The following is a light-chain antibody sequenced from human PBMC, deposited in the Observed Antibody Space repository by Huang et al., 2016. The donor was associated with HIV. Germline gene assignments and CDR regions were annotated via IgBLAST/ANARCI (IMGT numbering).Light chain of an antibody. J-gene: IGKJ4*01. CDR2: SVS. CDR3: QQSYSTPLT. Sequence: QMTQSPSSLSASVGDRVTIICRASQSISNYLNWYQQKLGEAPKLLIYSVSRLQSGVPSRFSGNGSETYFTLTISTLHSEDFASYYCQQSYSTPLTFGGGTKVEI. V-gene: IGKV1-39*01. CDR1: QSISNY.